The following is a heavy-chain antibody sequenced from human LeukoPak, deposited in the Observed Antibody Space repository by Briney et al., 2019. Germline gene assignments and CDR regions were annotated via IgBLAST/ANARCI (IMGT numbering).Heavy chain of an antibody. D-gene: IGHD3-10*01. CDR2: IYSGGST. CDR1: GFTVSSNY. Sequence: GGSLRLSCAASGFTVSSNYMSWVRQAPGKGLEWVSVIYSGGSTYYADSVKGRFTISRDNSKNTLYLQMNSLRAEDTAVYYCARTHSLYYYGSGSYFDYWGQGTLVTVSS. CDR3: ARTHSLYYYGSGSYFDY. V-gene: IGHV3-53*01. J-gene: IGHJ4*02.